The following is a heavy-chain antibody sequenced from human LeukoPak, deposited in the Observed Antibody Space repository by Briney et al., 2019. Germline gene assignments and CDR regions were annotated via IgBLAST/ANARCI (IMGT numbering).Heavy chain of an antibody. D-gene: IGHD1-1*01. CDR1: GYTFTSYG. J-gene: IGHJ5*02. CDR2: VSAYNGNT. Sequence: ASVKVSCKASGYTFTSYGISWVRQAPGQGLEWMGWVSAYNGNTNYAQKLQGRVTMTTVTSTSTAYMELRSLRSDDTAVYYCATWVRNGGWFDPWGQGTLVTVSS. CDR3: ATWVRNGGWFDP. V-gene: IGHV1-18*01.